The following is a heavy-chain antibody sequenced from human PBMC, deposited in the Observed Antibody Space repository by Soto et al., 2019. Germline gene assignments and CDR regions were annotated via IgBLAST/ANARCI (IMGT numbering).Heavy chain of an antibody. J-gene: IGHJ6*02. V-gene: IGHV1-18*01. CDR2: ISAYNGNT. Sequence: QVQLVQSGAEVKKPGASVKVSCKASGYTFTSYGISWVRQAPGQGLEWMGWISAYNGNTNYAQKLQGRVTMTTDTSTRTDCMGERRLIYDDTAVYAWARDGWDEMATGVDVWGQGTTVTVAS. CDR3: ARDGWDEMATGVDV. D-gene: IGHD5-12*01. CDR1: GYTFTSYG.